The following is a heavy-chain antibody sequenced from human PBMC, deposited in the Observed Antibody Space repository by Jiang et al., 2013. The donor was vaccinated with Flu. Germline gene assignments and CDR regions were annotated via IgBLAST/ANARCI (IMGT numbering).Heavy chain of an antibody. J-gene: IGHJ5*02. CDR2: IYYSGST. D-gene: IGHD3-3*01. CDR3: ASLKAEVTIFGAENNWFDP. V-gene: IGHV4-59*01. Sequence: GLVKPSETLSLTCTVSGGSISSYYWSWIRQPPGKGLEWIGYIYYSGSTNYNPSLKSRVTISVDTSKNQFSLKLSSVTAADTAVYYCASLKAEVTIFGAENNWFDPWGQGTLVTVSS. CDR1: GGSISSYY.